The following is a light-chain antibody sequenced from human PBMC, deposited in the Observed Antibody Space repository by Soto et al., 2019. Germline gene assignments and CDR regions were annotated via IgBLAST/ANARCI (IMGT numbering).Light chain of an antibody. Sequence: QSALTQPPSASGSPGQSVTISCTGTSSDVGTHGYVSWYQQNAGKAPKLMIYDVTKRPSGVPDRFSGSKSANTASLTVSGLQAEDEDDYYCMCYAGGNNWVFGGGTKLTVL. CDR1: SSDVGTHGY. V-gene: IGLV2-8*01. CDR3: MCYAGGNNWV. CDR2: DVT. J-gene: IGLJ3*02.